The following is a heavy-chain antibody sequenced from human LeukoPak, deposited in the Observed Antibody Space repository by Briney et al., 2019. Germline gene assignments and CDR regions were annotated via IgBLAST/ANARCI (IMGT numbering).Heavy chain of an antibody. J-gene: IGHJ6*03. Sequence: NTSETLSLTCAVYGGSFSGYYWSWIHQPPGKGLEWIGEINHSGSTNYNPSLKSRVTISVDTSKNQFSLKLSSVTAADTAVYYCARAPLRACYMDVWGKGTTVTVSS. CDR2: INHSGST. CDR1: GGSFSGYY. V-gene: IGHV4-34*01. CDR3: ARAPLRACYMDV.